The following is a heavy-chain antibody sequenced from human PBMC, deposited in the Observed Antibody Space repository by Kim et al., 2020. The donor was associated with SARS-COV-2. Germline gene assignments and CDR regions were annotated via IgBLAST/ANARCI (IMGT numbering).Heavy chain of an antibody. V-gene: IGHV4-31*02. D-gene: IGHD2-15*01. J-gene: IGHJ3*02. CDR3: ARVGVVVAATGNAFDI. Sequence: SLTSRVSISVDTSKNQFSLKLRSVTAADTDVYYCARVGVVVAATGNAFDIWGQGTMVTVSS.